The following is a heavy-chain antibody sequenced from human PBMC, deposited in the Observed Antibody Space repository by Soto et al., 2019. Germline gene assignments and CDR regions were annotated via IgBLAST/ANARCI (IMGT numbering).Heavy chain of an antibody. Sequence: QVQLVQSGAEVKKPGSSVKVSCKASGGTLSTYGITWVRQASGQGIEWMGGIIPIFGSINFAQKFQGRLTITPDKSTSTVYMELSSLTSEDTAVYYCASRERLDAFDVWGQGTMVTVSS. V-gene: IGHV1-69*06. CDR2: IIPIFGSI. CDR1: GGTLSTYG. D-gene: IGHD1-26*01. CDR3: ASRERLDAFDV. J-gene: IGHJ3*01.